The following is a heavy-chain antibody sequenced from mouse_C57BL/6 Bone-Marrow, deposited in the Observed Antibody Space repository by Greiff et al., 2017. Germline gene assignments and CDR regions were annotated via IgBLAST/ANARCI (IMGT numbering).Heavy chain of an antibody. V-gene: IGHV1-81*01. D-gene: IGHD1-1*01. CDR1: GYTFTSYG. CDR3: SRSSYYYGSSLMDY. J-gene: IGHJ4*01. CDR2: IYPRSGNT. Sequence: QVQLQQSGAELARPGASVKLSCKASGYTFTSYGISWVKQRTGQGLEWIGEIYPRSGNTNYNEKFKGRAKLTADKSSSTAYMELRSLNSEDSAVYFCSRSSYYYGSSLMDYGGQGTSVTVSS.